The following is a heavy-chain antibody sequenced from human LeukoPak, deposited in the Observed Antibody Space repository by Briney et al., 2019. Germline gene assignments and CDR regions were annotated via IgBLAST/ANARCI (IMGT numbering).Heavy chain of an antibody. Sequence: PSETLSLTCTVSGGSVSSGSYYWSWIRQPPGKGLEWIGYIYYSGSTNYNPSLKSRVTISVDTSKNQFSLKLSSVTAADTAAYYCARVVPSTTVVTPEWFDPWGQGTLVTVSS. CDR3: ARVVPSTTVVTPEWFDP. J-gene: IGHJ5*02. CDR2: IYYSGST. V-gene: IGHV4-61*01. CDR1: GGSVSSGSYY. D-gene: IGHD4-23*01.